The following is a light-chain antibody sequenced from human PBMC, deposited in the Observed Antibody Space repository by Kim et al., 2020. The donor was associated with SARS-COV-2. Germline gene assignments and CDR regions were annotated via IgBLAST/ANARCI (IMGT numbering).Light chain of an antibody. CDR2: EVS. V-gene: IGLV2-8*01. J-gene: IGLJ2*01. CDR1: ISDIGSYNY. CDR3: CSYAGTNNVL. Sequence: QSALTQPPSASGSPGKSVTISCTGTISDIGSYNYVSWYQQHPGKAPKVMIYEVSKRPSGVPDRFSGSKSGNTASLTVSGLQADDEADYYCCSYAGTNNVLFGGGTQLTVL.